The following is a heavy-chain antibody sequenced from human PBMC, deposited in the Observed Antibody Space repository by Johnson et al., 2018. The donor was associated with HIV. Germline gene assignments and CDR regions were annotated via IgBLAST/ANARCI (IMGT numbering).Heavy chain of an antibody. D-gene: IGHD3-3*01. CDR3: TYSLWSGFYPDAFDI. V-gene: IGHV3-15*01. CDR1: GFTFSNAW. J-gene: IGHJ3*02. Sequence: VQLVESGGGLVKPGGSLRLPCAASGFTFSNAWMTWVRQAPGKGLEWVGRIKSKSDGGTTDYAAPVRGRFSISRDASETTVYLQMNSLKIEDTAVYYCTYSLWSGFYPDAFDIWGQGTMVTVSS. CDR2: IKSKSDGGTT.